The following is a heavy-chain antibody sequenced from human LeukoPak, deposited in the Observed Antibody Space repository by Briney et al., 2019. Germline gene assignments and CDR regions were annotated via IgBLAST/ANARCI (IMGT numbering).Heavy chain of an antibody. CDR3: ARMHSSGWYPKVRTPVDY. V-gene: IGHV3-64*01. CDR2: ISSNGGST. J-gene: IGHJ4*02. Sequence: GGSLTLPCAVSGFTFCSYAMHWVRQAPGKGLEYVSAISSNGGSTYYANSVKGRFTISRDNSKNTLYLQMGSLRAEDMAVYYCARMHSSGWYPKVRTPVDYWGQGTLVTVSS. CDR1: GFTFCSYA. D-gene: IGHD6-19*01.